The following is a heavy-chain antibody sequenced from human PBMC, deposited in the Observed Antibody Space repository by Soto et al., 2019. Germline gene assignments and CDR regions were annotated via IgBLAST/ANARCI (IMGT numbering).Heavy chain of an antibody. CDR2: ISSSSTTI. J-gene: IGHJ4*02. CDR3: AREPGYFYYFDY. V-gene: IGHV3-48*01. D-gene: IGHD3-9*01. Sequence: GGSLRLSCAASGFTLSSYSMNWVRQAPGKGLEWVSYISSSSTTIYYGDSVKGRFTVSRDNAKNSVYLQMNSLRAEDTAVYYCAREPGYFYYFDYWGQGILVTVSS. CDR1: GFTLSSYS.